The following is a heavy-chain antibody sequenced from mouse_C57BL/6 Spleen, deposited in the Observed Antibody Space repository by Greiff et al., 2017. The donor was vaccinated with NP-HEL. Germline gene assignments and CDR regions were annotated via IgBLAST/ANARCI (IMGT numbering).Heavy chain of an antibody. CDR3: ARKRYYGKEDAMDY. CDR1: GFTFSDYG. J-gene: IGHJ4*01. CDR2: ISSGSSTI. D-gene: IGHD1-1*01. Sequence: EVQVVESGGGLVKPGGSLKLSCAASGFTFSDYGMHWVRQAPEKGLEWVAYISSGSSTIYYADTVKGRFTISRDNAKNTLFLQMTSLRSEDTAMYYCARKRYYGKEDAMDYWGQGTSVTVSS. V-gene: IGHV5-17*01.